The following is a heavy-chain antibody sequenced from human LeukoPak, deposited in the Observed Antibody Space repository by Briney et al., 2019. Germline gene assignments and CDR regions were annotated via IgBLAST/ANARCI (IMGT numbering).Heavy chain of an antibody. D-gene: IGHD5/OR15-5a*01. CDR2: ISSNGGST. J-gene: IGHJ4*02. V-gene: IGHV3-64*01. CDR1: GFTFSTYA. CDR3: ARLLHYERSVYRPVDC. Sequence: PGGSLRLSCAASGFTFSTYAMHWVRQAPGKGLEYVSGISSNGGSTYYANSMKGRFTISRDNSKNTLYLQMGSLRAEDMAVYFCARLLHYERSVYRPVDCWGQGTLVAVSS.